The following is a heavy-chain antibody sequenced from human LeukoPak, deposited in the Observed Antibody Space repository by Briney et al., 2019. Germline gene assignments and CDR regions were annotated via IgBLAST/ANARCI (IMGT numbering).Heavy chain of an antibody. CDR3: ASAVGITGEYGMDV. D-gene: IGHD1-14*01. Sequence: PGGSLRLSCAVSGFTVSSNHMHWVRQAPGKGLEWVSVIFGGDNTFYADSVKGRFSISRDNSKNTLYLQMNSLRAEDTAVYYCASAVGITGEYGMDVWGQGTTVTVSS. J-gene: IGHJ6*02. V-gene: IGHV3-66*01. CDR1: GFTVSSNH. CDR2: IFGGDNT.